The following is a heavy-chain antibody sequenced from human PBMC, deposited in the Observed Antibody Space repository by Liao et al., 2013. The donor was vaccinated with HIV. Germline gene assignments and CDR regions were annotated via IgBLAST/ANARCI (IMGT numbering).Heavy chain of an antibody. V-gene: IGHV4-34*01. CDR2: INHGGST. J-gene: IGHJ4*02. CDR3: ARDPGGSRQLAAFDY. D-gene: IGHD6-6*01. Sequence: QVQLQQWGAGLLKPSETLSLTCAVYGGSFSGYIWSWIRQPPGKGLEWIGEINHGGSTKYNPSLKSRLTISVDTSKNQFSLKLSSVTAADTAVYYCARDPGGSRQLAAFDYWGQGTLVTVSS. CDR1: GGSFSGYI.